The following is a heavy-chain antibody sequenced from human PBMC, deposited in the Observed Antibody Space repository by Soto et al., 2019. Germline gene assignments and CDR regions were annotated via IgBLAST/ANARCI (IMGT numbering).Heavy chain of an antibody. CDR3: ARSGIFGVVRLPHYYYGMDV. CDR1: GGTFSSYA. D-gene: IGHD3-3*01. J-gene: IGHJ6*02. CDR2: IIPIFGTA. Sequence: SVKVSCKASGGTFSSYAISWVRQAPGQGLEWMGGIIPIFGTANYAQKFQGRVTITADESTSTAYMELSSLRSEDTAVYYCARSGIFGVVRLPHYYYGMDVWGQGTTVTVSS. V-gene: IGHV1-69*13.